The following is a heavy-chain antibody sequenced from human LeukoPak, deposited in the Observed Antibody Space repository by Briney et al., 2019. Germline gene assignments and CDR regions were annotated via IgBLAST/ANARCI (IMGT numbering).Heavy chain of an antibody. CDR3: AKDLRKDGIWDIDY. J-gene: IGHJ4*02. CDR1: GFTFSNYA. Sequence: GGSLRLSCAASGFTFSNYAMSWVRQAPGKGLEWVSGIYGSGGASFYADSVKGRFTISRDNSQNTVFLQMDSLRDEDTALYYCAKDLRKDGIWDIDYWGQGTLVTVSS. V-gene: IGHV3-23*01. CDR2: IYGSGGAS. D-gene: IGHD1-14*01.